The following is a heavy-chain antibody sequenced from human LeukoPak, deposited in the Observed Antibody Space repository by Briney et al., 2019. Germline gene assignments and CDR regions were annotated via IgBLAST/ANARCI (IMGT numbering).Heavy chain of an antibody. CDR3: ARHSRGDCFDY. CDR2: ISSSSSYI. V-gene: IGHV3-21*01. Sequence: KSGGSLRLSCAASGFTFSTYGMSWVRQAPGKGLEWVSSISSSSSYIYYADSVKGRFTISRDNAKNSLYLQMNSLRAEDTAVYYCARHSRGDCFDYWGQGTLVTVSS. J-gene: IGHJ4*02. D-gene: IGHD2-15*01. CDR1: GFTFSTYG.